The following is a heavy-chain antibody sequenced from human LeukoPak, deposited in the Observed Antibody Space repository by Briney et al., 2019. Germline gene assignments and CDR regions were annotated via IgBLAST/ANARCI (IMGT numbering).Heavy chain of an antibody. CDR1: GFTFSSYA. CDR3: AREGSPDYYYYGMDV. V-gene: IGHV3-30-3*01. D-gene: IGHD6-13*01. Sequence: PGGSLRLSCAASGFTFSSYAKHWVRQAPGKGLEWVAVISYDGSNKYYADSVKGRFTISRDNSKNTLYLQMNSLRAEDTAVYYCAREGSPDYYYYGMDVWGQGTTVTVSS. J-gene: IGHJ6*02. CDR2: ISYDGSNK.